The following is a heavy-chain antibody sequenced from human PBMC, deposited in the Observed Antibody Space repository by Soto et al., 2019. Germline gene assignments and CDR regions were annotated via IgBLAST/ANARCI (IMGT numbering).Heavy chain of an antibody. CDR3: ARERSAAGTGWFDP. CDR1: GYTFTSYD. D-gene: IGHD6-13*01. CDR2: MNPNRGNT. Sequence: QVQLVQSGAEVKKPGASVKVSCKASGYTFTSYDINWVRQATGQGLEWMGWMNPNRGNTGYAQKFQGRVTMTRNTPKSTAYMELSSLRSEDTAVYYCARERSAAGTGWFDPWGQGTLVTVSS. V-gene: IGHV1-8*01. J-gene: IGHJ5*02.